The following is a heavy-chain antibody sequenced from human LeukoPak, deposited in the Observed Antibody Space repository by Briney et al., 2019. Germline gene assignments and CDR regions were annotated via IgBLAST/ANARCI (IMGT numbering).Heavy chain of an antibody. CDR2: SSSSSSYI. V-gene: IGHV3-21*01. J-gene: IGHJ4*02. CDR1: GFTFSSYS. CDR3: ARAWGSGSHYRGSDY. Sequence: GGSLRLSCAASGFTFSSYSMNWVRQAPGKGLEWVSSSSSSSSYIYCADSVKGRFTISRDDATNSLYLQMNSLRAEDTAMYYCARAWGSGSHYRGSDYWGQGTLVTVSS. D-gene: IGHD3-10*01.